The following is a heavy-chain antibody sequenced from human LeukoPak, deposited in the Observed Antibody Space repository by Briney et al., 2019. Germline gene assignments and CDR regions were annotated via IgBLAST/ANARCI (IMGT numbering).Heavy chain of an antibody. CDR1: GGPFNSYA. J-gene: IGHJ4*02. CDR3: ARGLWRWLQFAQTPFDY. CDR2: INPNSGGT. Sequence: ASVKVSCKASGGPFNSYAINWVRQAPGQGLEWMGWINPNSGGTNYAQKFQGRVTMTRDTSISTAYMELSRLRSDDTAVYYCARGLWRWLQFAQTPFDYWGQGTLVTVSS. V-gene: IGHV1-2*02. D-gene: IGHD5-24*01.